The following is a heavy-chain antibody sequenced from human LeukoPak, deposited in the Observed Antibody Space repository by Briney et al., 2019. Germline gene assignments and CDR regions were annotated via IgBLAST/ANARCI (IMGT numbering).Heavy chain of an antibody. J-gene: IGHJ4*02. V-gene: IGHV1-69*06. CDR3: ARDSLRYDYVWGSYPNPRYFDY. D-gene: IGHD3-16*02. CDR2: IIPIFGTA. CDR1: GGTFSSYA. Sequence: SVKVSCKASGGTFSSYAISWVRQAPGQGLEWMGGIIPIFGTANYAQKFQGRVTITADKSTSTAYMELSSLRSDDTAVYYCARDSLRYDYVWGSYPNPRYFDYWGQGTLVTVSS.